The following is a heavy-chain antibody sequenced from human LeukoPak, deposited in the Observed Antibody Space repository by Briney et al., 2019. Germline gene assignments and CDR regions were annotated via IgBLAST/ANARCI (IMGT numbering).Heavy chain of an antibody. CDR2: ISYDGSNK. J-gene: IGHJ4*02. CDR1: GFTFSSYG. D-gene: IGHD6-13*01. V-gene: IGHV3-30*18. CDR3: AKRGYSSSWGEQFDY. Sequence: QPGRSLRLSCAASGFTFSSYGMHWVRQAPGKGLEWVAVISYDGSNKYYADSVKGRFTISRDNSKNTLYLQMNSLRAEDTAVYYCAKRGYSSSWGEQFDYWGQGTLVTVSS.